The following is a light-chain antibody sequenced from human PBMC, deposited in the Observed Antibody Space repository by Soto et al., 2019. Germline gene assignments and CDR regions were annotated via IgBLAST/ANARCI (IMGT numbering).Light chain of an antibody. CDR3: QQYTNWPYT. Sequence: EIVMTQSPATLSVSPGERASLSCRASQSVSSNLAWYQQTAGQAPRLLIYGASTRATGIPARFSGSGSGTDFTLTISSLQSEDFAVYYCQQYTNWPYTFGQGTKLEIK. V-gene: IGKV3-15*01. CDR2: GAS. CDR1: QSVSSN. J-gene: IGKJ2*01.